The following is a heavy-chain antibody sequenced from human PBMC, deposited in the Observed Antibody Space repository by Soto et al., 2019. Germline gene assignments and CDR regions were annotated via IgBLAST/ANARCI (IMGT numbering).Heavy chain of an antibody. CDR2: IDNAGSSV. J-gene: IGHJ6*02. CDR1: GFTFSSYW. CDR3: TRVGGSVSGMDV. Sequence: EVQLVESGGGLVQPGGSLRLSCAASGFTFSSYWMHWVRQAPGKGLVWVSRIDNAGSSVRYADSVKGRFTIPRDNAKNTLYRQMNSLRAEDTAVYYCTRVGGSVSGMDVWGQGTTVTVSS. D-gene: IGHD1-26*01. V-gene: IGHV3-74*01.